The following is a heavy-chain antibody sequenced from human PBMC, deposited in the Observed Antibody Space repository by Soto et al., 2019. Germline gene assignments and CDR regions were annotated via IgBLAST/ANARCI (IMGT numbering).Heavy chain of an antibody. CDR2: ISSSGSTI. Sequence: PGGSLRLSCAASGFTFSDYYMSWIRQAPGKGLEWVSYISSSGSTIYYADSVKGRFTISRDNAKNSLYLQMNSLRAEDTAVYYCARGFYDSSGYYYDYYYGMDVWGQGTTVTAP. CDR3: ARGFYDSSGYYYDYYYGMDV. CDR1: GFTFSDYY. D-gene: IGHD3-22*01. J-gene: IGHJ6*02. V-gene: IGHV3-11*01.